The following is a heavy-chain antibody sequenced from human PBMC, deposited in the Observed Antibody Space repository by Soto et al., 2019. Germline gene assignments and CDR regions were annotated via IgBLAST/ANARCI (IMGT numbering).Heavy chain of an antibody. V-gene: IGHV1-69*01. CDR2: IIPIFGAA. Sequence: QVQLVQSGAEVKKPGSSVKVSCKASGVTFSNYAIDWVRQAPGQGLEWMGGIIPIFGAANYAQKFQGRITITADESTSTAYMELRSLRSEDTAVYYCARGVHYDSSGYYYFYWGQGTLVTVSS. D-gene: IGHD3-22*01. CDR1: GVTFSNYA. CDR3: ARGVHYDSSGYYYFY. J-gene: IGHJ4*02.